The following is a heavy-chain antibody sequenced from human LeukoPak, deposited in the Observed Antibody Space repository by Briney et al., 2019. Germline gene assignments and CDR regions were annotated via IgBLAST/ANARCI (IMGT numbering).Heavy chain of an antibody. D-gene: IGHD2-15*01. CDR1: GFTFSDYY. J-gene: IGHJ4*02. V-gene: IGHV3-23*01. Sequence: PGGSLRLSCAASGFTFSDYYMSWVRQAPGKGLEWVSAISGSGTDTFYANSVKGRFTISRDNPKNTLYLQMNSLRAEDTAVYYCAKGGGSSCYSPSDYWDQGTLVTVSS. CDR3: AKGGGSSCYSPSDY. CDR2: ISGSGTDT.